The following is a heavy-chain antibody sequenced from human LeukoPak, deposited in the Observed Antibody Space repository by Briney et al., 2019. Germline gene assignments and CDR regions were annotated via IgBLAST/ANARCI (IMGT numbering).Heavy chain of an antibody. CDR3: AKDVDNGDYVVY. J-gene: IGHJ4*02. CDR1: GFTFSKYG. CDR2: ISGSGGST. V-gene: IGHV3-23*01. Sequence: GGSLRLSCAASGFTFSKYGMHWVRQAPGKGLEWVSAISGSGGSTYYADSVKGRFTISRDNSKNTLYLQMNSLRAEDTAVYYCAKDVDNGDYVVYWGQGTLVTVSS. D-gene: IGHD4-17*01.